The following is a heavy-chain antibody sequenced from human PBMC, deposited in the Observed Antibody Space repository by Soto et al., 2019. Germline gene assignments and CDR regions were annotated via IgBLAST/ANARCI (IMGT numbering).Heavy chain of an antibody. V-gene: IGHV3-23*01. Sequence: EVQILESGGGLVQPGGSLRLSCAASGFPFSNYAMAWVRQAPGKGLEWVSAISGTTGHAFYADSVKDRFTISRDNSKNTLYLQMDSLRAEDTAVDHCARAPSEDIWGRYLRYYEYWGQGTLVTVSS. CDR2: ISGTTGHA. J-gene: IGHJ4*02. CDR3: ARAPSEDIWGRYLRYYEY. CDR1: GFPFSNYA. D-gene: IGHD3-16*01.